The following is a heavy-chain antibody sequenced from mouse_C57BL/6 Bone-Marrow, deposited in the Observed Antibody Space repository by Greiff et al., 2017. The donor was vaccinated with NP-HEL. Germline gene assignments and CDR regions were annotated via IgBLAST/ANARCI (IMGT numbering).Heavy chain of an antibody. CDR1: GYTFTSYW. D-gene: IGHD1-1*01. J-gene: IGHJ4*01. CDR3: ASYFYGSSYAMDY. CDR2: LNPSTVYT. V-gene: IGHV1-7*01. Sequence: QLQLKQSGAELAKPGASVQMSCKASGYTFTSYWMPWVKPRPGQGLEWLGYLNPSTVYTESTQKFKNKATLTADKSSSTAYMQLRSLTSEDSAVYYCASYFYGSSYAMDYWGEGTSVTFSS.